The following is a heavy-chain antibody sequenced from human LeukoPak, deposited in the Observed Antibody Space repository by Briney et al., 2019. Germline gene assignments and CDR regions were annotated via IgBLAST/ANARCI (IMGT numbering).Heavy chain of an antibody. Sequence: PGGSLRLSCAASGFTFSNYAMTWVRQAPGKGLEWVSGISGSGGSTYYADSVKGHFTISRDNSKNTLYLQMNSLRAEDTAVYYCARDVAVDFWSGYYSRSYYYYGMDVWGQGTTVTVSS. CDR1: GFTFSNYA. D-gene: IGHD3-3*01. J-gene: IGHJ6*02. V-gene: IGHV3-23*01. CDR2: ISGSGGST. CDR3: ARDVAVDFWSGYYSRSYYYYGMDV.